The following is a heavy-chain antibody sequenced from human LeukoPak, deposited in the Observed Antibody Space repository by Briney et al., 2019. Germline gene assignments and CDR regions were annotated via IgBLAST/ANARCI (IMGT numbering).Heavy chain of an antibody. CDR2: INHSGST. CDR3: ARAPIVVVVAATPPNDY. J-gene: IGHJ4*02. D-gene: IGHD2-15*01. CDR1: GGSFSGYY. V-gene: IGHV4-34*01. Sequence: SETLSLTCAVYGGSFSGYYWSWIRQPPGKGLEWIGEINHSGSTNYNPSLKSRVTISVDTSKNQFSLKLSSVTAADTAVYYCARAPIVVVVAATPPNDYWGQGTLVTVSS.